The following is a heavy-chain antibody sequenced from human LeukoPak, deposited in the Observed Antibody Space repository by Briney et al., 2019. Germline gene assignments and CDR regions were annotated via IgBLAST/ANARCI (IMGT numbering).Heavy chain of an antibody. CDR3: ARVRSPGDYYYCYMDV. Sequence: SVKVSCKASGGTFSSYAISWVRQAPGQGLEWMGGIIPIFGTANYAQKFQGRVTITTDESTSTAYMELSSLRSEDTAVYYCARVRSPGDYYYCYMDVWGKGTTVTVSS. D-gene: IGHD3-10*01. J-gene: IGHJ6*03. V-gene: IGHV1-69*05. CDR2: IIPIFGTA. CDR1: GGTFSSYA.